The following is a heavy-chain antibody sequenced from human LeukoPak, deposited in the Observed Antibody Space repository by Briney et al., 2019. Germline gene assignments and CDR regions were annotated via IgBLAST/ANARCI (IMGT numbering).Heavy chain of an antibody. Sequence: GASVKVSCKASGYTFTSYGISWVRQAPGQGLEWMGWISAYNGNTNYAQKLQGRVTMTTDTSTSTAYMELRSLRSDDTAVYYCARVSTSYYYDSSGYYRPRDEYFQHWGQGTLVTVSS. J-gene: IGHJ1*01. V-gene: IGHV1-18*01. D-gene: IGHD3-22*01. CDR1: GYTFTSYG. CDR3: ARVSTSYYYDSSGYYRPRDEYFQH. CDR2: ISAYNGNT.